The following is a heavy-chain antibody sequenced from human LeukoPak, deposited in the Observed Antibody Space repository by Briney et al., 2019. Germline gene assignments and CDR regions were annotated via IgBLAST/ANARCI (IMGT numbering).Heavy chain of an antibody. CDR1: GYTFTSYD. CDR3: ARALRVGRYSADY. J-gene: IGHJ4*02. CDR2: MNPNSGNT. Sequence: GASVKVSCKASGYTFTSYDINWGRQATGQGLEWMGWMNPNSGNTGSAQRFQGRVTMTRNTYISTAYMEPSSLRSEDTAVYYCARALRVGRYSADYWGQGTLVTVSS. D-gene: IGHD2-15*01. V-gene: IGHV1-8*01.